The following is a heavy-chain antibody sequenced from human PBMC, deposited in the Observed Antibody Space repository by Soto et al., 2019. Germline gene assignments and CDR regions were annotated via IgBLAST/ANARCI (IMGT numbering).Heavy chain of an antibody. D-gene: IGHD4-4*01. Sequence: GASVKVSCKVSGYTLTELSMHWVRQAPGKGLEWMGGSDPEDGETIYAQKFQGRVTMTEDTSTDTAYMELSSLRSEDTAVYYCATPNRPTVTTYSRVFDYWGQGTLVTVSS. J-gene: IGHJ4*02. CDR3: ATPNRPTVTTYSRVFDY. V-gene: IGHV1-24*01. CDR2: SDPEDGET. CDR1: GYTLTELS.